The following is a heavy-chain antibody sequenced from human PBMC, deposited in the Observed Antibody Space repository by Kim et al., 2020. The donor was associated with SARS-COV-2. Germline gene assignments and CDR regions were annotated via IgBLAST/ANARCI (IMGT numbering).Heavy chain of an antibody. V-gene: IGHV3-33*01. Sequence: KNYADSVESRFTISSDNSKNTLYLQMNSLRAEDTAVYYCARSYDSNFFGYWGQGTLVTVSS. CDR2: K. J-gene: IGHJ4*02. CDR3: ARSYDSNFFGY. D-gene: IGHD3-22*01.